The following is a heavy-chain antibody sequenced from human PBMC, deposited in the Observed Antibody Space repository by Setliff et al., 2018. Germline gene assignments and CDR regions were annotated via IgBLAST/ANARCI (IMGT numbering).Heavy chain of an antibody. CDR2: IYPGDSHT. Sequence: GESLKISCKGSGYSFSNFWIGWVRQMPGKGLEWMGIIYPGDSHTRYSPSFQGQVTMSADESINTAYLQWSNLKASDTAIYYCARRGERFFNWFDPWGQGTLVTVSS. D-gene: IGHD2-21*01. J-gene: IGHJ5*02. V-gene: IGHV5-51*01. CDR3: ARRGERFFNWFDP. CDR1: GYSFSNFW.